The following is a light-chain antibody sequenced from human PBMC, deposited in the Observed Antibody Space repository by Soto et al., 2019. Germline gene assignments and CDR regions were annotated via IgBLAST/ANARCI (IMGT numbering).Light chain of an antibody. Sequence: QSALTQPASVAGSPGQSSTLSCTGNSSDIGGYNYVSWYQHHPGKAPKLMIYDVFNRPSGVSNRFSGDKSGNTASLTISGLQAEDEADYYCGSYTSNSSLWVFGGGTKLTVL. CDR2: DVF. CDR3: GSYTSNSSLWV. CDR1: SSDIGGYNY. V-gene: IGLV2-14*03. J-gene: IGLJ3*02.